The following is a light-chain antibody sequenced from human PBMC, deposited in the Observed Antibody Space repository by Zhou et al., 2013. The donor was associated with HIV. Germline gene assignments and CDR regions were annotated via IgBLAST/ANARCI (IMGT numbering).Light chain of an antibody. J-gene: IGKJ1*01. CDR2: AAS. CDR3: QQSYSTPPT. V-gene: IGKV1-39*01. Sequence: DIQMTQSPSSLSASVGDRVTITCRASQSISNNLNWYQQSPGKAPKLLIYAASSLQSGVPSRFSGSGSGTDFTLTISSLQPEDFATYYCQQSYSTPPTFGQGTKVEIK. CDR1: QSISNN.